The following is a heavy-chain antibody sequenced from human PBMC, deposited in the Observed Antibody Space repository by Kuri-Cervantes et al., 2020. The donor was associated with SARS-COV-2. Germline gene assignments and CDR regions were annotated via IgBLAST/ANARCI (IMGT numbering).Heavy chain of an antibody. CDR2: ISYDGSNK. D-gene: IGHD4-17*01. CDR1: GFTFSSYG. V-gene: IGHV3-30*18. J-gene: IGHJ4*02. Sequence: GESLKISCAASGFTFSSYGMHWVRQAPGKGLEWVAVISYDGSNKYYADSVKGRFTISRDNSKNTLYLQMNSLRAEDTAVYYCAKDRRGYGDYEAPDYWGQGTLVTVSS. CDR3: AKDRRGYGDYEAPDY.